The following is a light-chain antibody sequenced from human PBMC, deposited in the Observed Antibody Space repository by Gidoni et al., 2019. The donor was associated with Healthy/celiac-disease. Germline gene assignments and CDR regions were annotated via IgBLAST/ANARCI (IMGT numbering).Light chain of an antibody. CDR1: SYNIGAGYD. J-gene: IGLJ2*01. V-gene: IGLV1-40*01. Sequence: QSVLTQPPSVSGAPGQRVTISCTGSSYNIGAGYDVHWYQQLPGTAPKLLIYGNSQRPAGVPDRFSGSKSGTSASLVITVLQAEDEADYYCQSYDSSLSGHVVFGGGTKLTVL. CDR3: QSYDSSLSGHVV. CDR2: GNS.